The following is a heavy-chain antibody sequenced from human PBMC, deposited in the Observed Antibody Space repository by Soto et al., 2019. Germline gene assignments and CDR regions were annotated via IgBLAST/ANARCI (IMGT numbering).Heavy chain of an antibody. V-gene: IGHV1-69*17. CDR2: IIPIIGVT. J-gene: IGHJ4*01. D-gene: IGHD2-21*01. CDR1: GDTFNSYV. Sequence: QVQLVQSGAEVKRPGSSVKVSCESSGDTFNSYVISWVRQAPGQGLEWMGGIIPIIGVTHYAQKFQGRVTISALSSTGTAYMELTNPGFEDPAIYYCARESIGAKGADNWGHGTLVTVSS. CDR3: ARESIGAKGADN.